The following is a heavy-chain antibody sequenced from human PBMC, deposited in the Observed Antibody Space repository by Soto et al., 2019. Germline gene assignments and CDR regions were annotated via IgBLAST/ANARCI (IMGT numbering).Heavy chain of an antibody. D-gene: IGHD3-10*01. CDR1: GGSISSNY. Sequence: SETLSLTCTVSGGSISSNYWSWIRQSPGKGLEWIGYIYYSRSTNYNPSLKSRATISVDTSKNQFSLRLRSVTAADTAVYYCAQASTYGLSYFESWGQGTLVTVS. J-gene: IGHJ4*02. CDR2: IYYSRST. CDR3: AQASTYGLSYFES. V-gene: IGHV4-59*12.